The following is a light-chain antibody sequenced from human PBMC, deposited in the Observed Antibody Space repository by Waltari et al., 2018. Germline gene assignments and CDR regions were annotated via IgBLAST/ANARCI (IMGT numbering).Light chain of an antibody. V-gene: IGLV3-21*02. CDR2: DDS. J-gene: IGLJ2*01. Sequence: SYVLTQPPSVSVAPGQTARLTCGGNNIGSRNVHWFQQKPGQAPVMVVYDDSDRPSGIPERFSGSNSGNTATLTISRLEAGDEADYYCQVWDIISDHRGVVFGGGTKLTVL. CDR1: NIGSRN. CDR3: QVWDIISDHRGVV.